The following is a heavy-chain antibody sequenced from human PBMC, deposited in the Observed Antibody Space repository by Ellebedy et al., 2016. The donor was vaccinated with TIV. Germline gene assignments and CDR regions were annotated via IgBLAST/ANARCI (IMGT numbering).Heavy chain of an antibody. V-gene: IGHV4-30-2*06. CDR1: GDSISSGAHP. Sequence: SETLSLTXAVSGDSISSGAHPWTWIRQSPGKGLEWIGYIFHSGNTNYSPSLKSRVTMSIDRSKRQFSLTLTSVTAADTAVYYCARCNWDNGSAFDIWGQGTTVIVSS. D-gene: IGHD7-27*01. CDR3: ARCNWDNGSAFDI. CDR2: IFHSGNT. J-gene: IGHJ3*02.